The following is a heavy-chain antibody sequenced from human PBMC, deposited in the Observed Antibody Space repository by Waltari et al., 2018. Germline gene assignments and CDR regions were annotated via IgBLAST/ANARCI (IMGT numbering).Heavy chain of an antibody. D-gene: IGHD1-26*01. CDR2: ISSRGSTI. CDR1: GFTFSSYE. CDR3: ARDSGSYYAFDY. V-gene: IGHV3-48*03. Sequence: EVQLVESGGGLVQPGGSLRLSCAASGFTFSSYEMNWVRQAPGKGLEWVAYISSRGSTIYYADSVKGRFTISRDNAKNSLYLQMNSLRAEDTAVYYCARDSGSYYAFDYWGQGTLVTVSS. J-gene: IGHJ4*02.